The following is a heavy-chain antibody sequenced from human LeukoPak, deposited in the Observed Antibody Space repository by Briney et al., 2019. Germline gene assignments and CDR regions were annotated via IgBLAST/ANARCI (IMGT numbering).Heavy chain of an antibody. J-gene: IGHJ5*02. CDR1: GYTFTDHH. V-gene: IGHV1-2*02. Sequence: GASVKVSCKASGYTFTDHHMHWVRQAPGQGLEWMGWIHPNSGDTNYAQKLQGRVTMTRDTSISTAYMELSRLRSDDTAVYYCARGTFDPWGQGTLVTVSS. CDR3: ARGTFDP. CDR2: IHPNSGDT.